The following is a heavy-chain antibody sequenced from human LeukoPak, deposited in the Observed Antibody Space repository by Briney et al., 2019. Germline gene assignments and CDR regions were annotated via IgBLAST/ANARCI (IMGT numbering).Heavy chain of an antibody. V-gene: IGHV4-31*03. CDR1: GGSISSGDYY. CDR2: IYYSGRT. D-gene: IGHD3-10*01. J-gene: IGHJ4*02. Sequence: PSETLSLTCTVSGGSISSGDYYWSWIRQHPGKGLEWIGYIYYSGRTYYNPSLKSRVTISVDTSKNQFSLELSSVTAADTAVYYCARYGSETDYWGQGTLVTVSS. CDR3: ARYGSETDY.